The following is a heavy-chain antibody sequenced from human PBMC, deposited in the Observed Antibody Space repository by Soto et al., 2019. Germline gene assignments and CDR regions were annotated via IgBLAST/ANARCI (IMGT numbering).Heavy chain of an antibody. V-gene: IGHV3-74*01. Sequence: EVQLVESGGGLVQPGGSLRLSCAASGFTFSSYWMHWVRQAPGKGLVWVSRITSDGSGTSYADSVKGRFTISRDNAKNTLYLQMNSLRAEDTAVYYCARPAIVRVGAFDFWGQGTMVTVSS. D-gene: IGHD5-18*01. J-gene: IGHJ3*01. CDR2: ITSDGSGT. CDR3: ARPAIVRVGAFDF. CDR1: GFTFSSYW.